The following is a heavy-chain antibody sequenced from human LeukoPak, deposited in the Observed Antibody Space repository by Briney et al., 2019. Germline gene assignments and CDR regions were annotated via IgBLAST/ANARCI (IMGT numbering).Heavy chain of an antibody. V-gene: IGHV1-18*01. CDR2: ISAYNGNT. Sequence: GASVKVSCKASGGTFSSYAISWVRQAPGQGLEWMGWISAYNGNTNYAQKLQGRVTMTTDTSTSTAYMELRSLRSDDTAVYYCARVGQWLVWGYAFDIWGQGTMVTVSS. CDR3: ARVGQWLVWGYAFDI. CDR1: GGTFSSYA. D-gene: IGHD6-19*01. J-gene: IGHJ3*02.